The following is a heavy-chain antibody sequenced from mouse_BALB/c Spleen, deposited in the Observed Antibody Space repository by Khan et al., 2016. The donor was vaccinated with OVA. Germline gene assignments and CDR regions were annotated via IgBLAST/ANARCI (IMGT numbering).Heavy chain of an antibody. J-gene: IGHJ4*01. Sequence: QVQLKESGPGLVAPSQSLSITCTISGFSLTNYGVHWVRQPPGKGLEWLVLMWSDGSATYNSALNSRLTISMDNSKSQVFLKMHSLQTDDTAMYFCARQPYYHYNVMDYWGQGTSVTVSS. V-gene: IGHV2-6-1*01. CDR1: GFSLTNYG. D-gene: IGHD2-10*01. CDR2: MWSDGSA. CDR3: ARQPYYHYNVMDY.